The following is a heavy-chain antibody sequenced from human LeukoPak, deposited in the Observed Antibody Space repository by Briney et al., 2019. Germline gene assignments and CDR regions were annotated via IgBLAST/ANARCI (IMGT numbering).Heavy chain of an antibody. D-gene: IGHD3-22*01. J-gene: IGHJ4*02. CDR1: GDSINSLDL. CDR2: MYLSGTT. V-gene: IGHV4-4*02. Sequence: PSGTLSLTCTVSGDSINSLDLWSWVRQPPGQGLEWIGEMYLSGTTHSNPSVKSRVTISIDKSKNQFFLNLSSVTAADTAVYYCAGPVGRYSSGLYYYYFDYWGQGTLVTVSS. CDR3: AGPVGRYSSGLYYYYFDY.